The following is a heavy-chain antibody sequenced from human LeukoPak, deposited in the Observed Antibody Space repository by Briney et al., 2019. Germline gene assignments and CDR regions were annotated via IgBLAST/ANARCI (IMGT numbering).Heavy chain of an antibody. CDR2: TNPDGSST. D-gene: IGHD3-3*01. CDR3: ARVWRSGEY. J-gene: IGHJ4*02. Sequence: GGSLRLSCAASGFTFSRYWMHWVRQAPGKGLVWVSRTNPDGSSTSYADSVKGRFTISRDNAKNSLYLQMNSLRDEDTGVYYCARVWRSGEYWGQGALVTVSS. V-gene: IGHV3-74*01. CDR1: GFTFSRYW.